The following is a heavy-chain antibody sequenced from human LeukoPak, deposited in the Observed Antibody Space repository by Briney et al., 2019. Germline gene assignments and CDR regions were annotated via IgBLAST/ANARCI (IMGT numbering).Heavy chain of an antibody. D-gene: IGHD2-2*01. CDR2: IYHSGST. CDR3: ARDQSRHCSSTSCYGRADWFDP. J-gene: IGHJ5*02. Sequence: SETLSLTCAVSGYSISSGYYWGWIRQPPGKGLEWIGSIYHSGSTYYNPSLKSRVTMSVDTSKNQFSLKLSSVTAADTAVYYCARDQSRHCSSTSCYGRADWFDPWGQGTLVTVSS. V-gene: IGHV4-38-2*02. CDR1: GYSISSGYY.